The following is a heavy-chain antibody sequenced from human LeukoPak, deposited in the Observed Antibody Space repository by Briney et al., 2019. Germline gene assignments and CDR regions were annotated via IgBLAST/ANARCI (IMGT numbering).Heavy chain of an antibody. CDR1: GYTFTSYG. D-gene: IGHD3-10*01. Sequence: ASVKVSCKASGYTFTSYGISWVRQAPGQGLEWMGWISAYNGNTNYAQKLQGRVTMTTDTSTSTAYMELRSLRSDDTAVYYCAREEGYHGSGSPTADYWGQGTLVTVSS. CDR3: AREEGYHGSGSPTADY. V-gene: IGHV1-18*01. CDR2: ISAYNGNT. J-gene: IGHJ4*02.